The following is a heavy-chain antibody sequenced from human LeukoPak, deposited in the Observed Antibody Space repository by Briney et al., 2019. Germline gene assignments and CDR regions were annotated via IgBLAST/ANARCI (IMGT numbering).Heavy chain of an antibody. Sequence: ASVKVSCKASRYSFTGYYIHWVRQAPGQGLEWMGWINPNNGATNYAQKFQDRVTMTRDTSISTAYMELSRLRSDGTALYYCARDQNYYDTTSYYGIDNWGQGTLVTVSS. J-gene: IGHJ4*02. CDR1: RYSFTGYY. CDR2: INPNNGAT. V-gene: IGHV1-2*02. CDR3: ARDQNYYDTTSYYGIDN. D-gene: IGHD3-22*01.